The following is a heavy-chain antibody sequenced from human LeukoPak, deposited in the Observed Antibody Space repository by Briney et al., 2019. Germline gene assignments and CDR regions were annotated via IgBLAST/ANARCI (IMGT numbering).Heavy chain of an antibody. J-gene: IGHJ4*02. CDR1: GFTFSSYW. V-gene: IGHV3-7*01. CDR2: IKEDGSEK. Sequence: GGPLRLSCAASGFTFSSYWLSGVRQAPGKGLEWVANIKEDGSEKYYVDSVKGRFTISRDNAKNSLYLQMNILRADDTAVYYCARDPLSDNWRDYWGQGTLVTVSS. CDR3: ARDPLSDNWRDY. D-gene: IGHD1-1*01.